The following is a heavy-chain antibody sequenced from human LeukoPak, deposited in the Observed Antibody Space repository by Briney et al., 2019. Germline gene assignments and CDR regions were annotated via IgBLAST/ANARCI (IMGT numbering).Heavy chain of an antibody. V-gene: IGHV1-2*02. CDR1: GYTFTSYA. CDR2: INPNSGGT. Sequence: ASVKVSCKASGYTFTSYAMNWVRQAPGQGLGWMGWINPNSGGTNYAQKFQGRVTMTRDTSISTAYMELSRLRSDDTAVYYCARVEGRTIFGVVTYWGQGTLVTVSS. CDR3: ARVEGRTIFGVVTY. D-gene: IGHD3-3*01. J-gene: IGHJ4*02.